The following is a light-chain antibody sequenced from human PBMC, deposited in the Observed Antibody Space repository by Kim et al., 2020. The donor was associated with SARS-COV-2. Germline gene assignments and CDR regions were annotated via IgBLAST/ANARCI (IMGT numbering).Light chain of an antibody. V-gene: IGKV1-39*01. J-gene: IGKJ1*01. CDR3: QQSYSTPRT. CDR2: AAS. Sequence: ATVGDRVTITCRASQSISSYLNSYQQKPGKAPKLLIYAASSLQSGVPSRCSGSGSGTDFTLTISSLQPADFATYYCQQSYSTPRTFGQGTKVDIK. CDR1: QSISSY.